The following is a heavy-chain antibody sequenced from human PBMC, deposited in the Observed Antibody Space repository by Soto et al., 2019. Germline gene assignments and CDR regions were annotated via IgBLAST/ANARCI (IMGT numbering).Heavy chain of an antibody. J-gene: IGHJ4*02. CDR2: IYHSGST. CDR1: GYSITSGHY. CDR3: ARVGFRGSYHYYFES. D-gene: IGHD1-26*01. Sequence: PSETLSLTCTVSGYSITSGHYWGWIRQPPGKGLEWIGSIYHSGSTYYNPSLKRRFAISVDTSKNQFSLKMSSVTAADTAVYYCARVGFRGSYHYYFESWGQGPLVTVSS. V-gene: IGHV4-38-2*02.